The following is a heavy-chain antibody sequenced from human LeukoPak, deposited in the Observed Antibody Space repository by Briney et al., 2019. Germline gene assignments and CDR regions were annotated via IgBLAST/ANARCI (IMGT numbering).Heavy chain of an antibody. CDR1: GFTFSSYS. CDR2: IYSGGDT. V-gene: IGHV3-53*01. CDR3: ARGRRDYGDYPY. D-gene: IGHD4-17*01. Sequence: GGSLRLSCAASGFTFSSYSMNGVRQAPGKGLEWVSVIYSGGDTYSADSVKGRFTTSRDNSKNTVYLQMNSLRVEDTAVYYCARGRRDYGDYPYRGQGTLVTVSS. J-gene: IGHJ4*02.